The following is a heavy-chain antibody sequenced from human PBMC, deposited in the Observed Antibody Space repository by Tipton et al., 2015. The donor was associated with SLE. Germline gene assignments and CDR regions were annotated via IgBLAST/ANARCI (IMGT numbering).Heavy chain of an antibody. J-gene: IGHJ6*03. CDR2: IYSSGIT. CDR3: ARVWARVIISDLRTDYYLDV. V-gene: IGHV4-39*07. D-gene: IGHD3-10*01. CDR1: GGSISSSTYY. Sequence: TLSLTCTVSGGSISSSTYYWGWIRQPPGKGLEWIGSIYSSGITYFNPSLKGRPTISADTSKNQFSLKLSSVTAADTAVYYCARVWARVIISDLRTDYYLDVWGKGTTVTVSS.